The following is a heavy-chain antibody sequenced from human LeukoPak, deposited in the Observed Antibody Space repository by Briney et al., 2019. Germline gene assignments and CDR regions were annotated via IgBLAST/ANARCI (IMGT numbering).Heavy chain of an antibody. CDR3: ARDMYYYDSSGYYPLGGKYV. D-gene: IGHD3-22*01. CDR1: GGSISSGGYY. J-gene: IGHJ6*02. CDR2: IYYSGST. Sequence: SQTLSLTCTVSGGSISSGGYYWSWIRQHPGKGLEWIGYIYYSGSTYYNPSLKSRVTISVDTSKNQFSLKLSSVTAADTAVYYCARDMYYYDSSGYYPLGGKYVWGQGTTVTVSS. V-gene: IGHV4-31*03.